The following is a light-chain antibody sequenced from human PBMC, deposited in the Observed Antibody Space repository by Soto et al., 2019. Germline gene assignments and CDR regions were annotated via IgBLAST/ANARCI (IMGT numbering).Light chain of an antibody. Sequence: DIQLTQSPSSLSASVGDRVTITCRASQSISYCLNWYQQKPGKAPKLLIYAASTLQSGVPSRFSGSGSGTDFTLTISILQPEDFATYYCQQSYITPWTFGQGTKVEIK. J-gene: IGKJ1*01. CDR2: AAS. V-gene: IGKV1-39*01. CDR3: QQSYITPWT. CDR1: QSISYC.